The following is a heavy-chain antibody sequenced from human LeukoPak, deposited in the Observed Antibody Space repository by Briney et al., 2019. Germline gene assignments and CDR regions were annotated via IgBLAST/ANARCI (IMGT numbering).Heavy chain of an antibody. Sequence: SGGSLRLSCAAPGFTFTTYAMGWVRQAPGQGLEWIGYIYYSGSTNYNPSLKSRVTISVDTSKNQFSLKLSSVTAADTAVYYCARVVADCSSTSCYTPNYYYYYMDVWGKGTTVTVSS. CDR3: ARVVADCSSTSCYTPNYYYYYMDV. CDR2: IYYSGST. V-gene: IGHV4-59*12. CDR1: GFTFTTYA. J-gene: IGHJ6*03. D-gene: IGHD2-2*02.